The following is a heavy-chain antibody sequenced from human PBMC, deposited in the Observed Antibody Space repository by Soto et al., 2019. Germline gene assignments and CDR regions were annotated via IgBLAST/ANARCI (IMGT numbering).Heavy chain of an antibody. Sequence: ASVKVSCKASGGTFSSYAISWVRQAPGQGLEWMGGIIPIFGTANYAQKFQGRVTITADESTSTAYMELSSLRSEDTAVYYCARDVDSGPGPYFDYWGQGTLVXVSS. D-gene: IGHD1-26*01. J-gene: IGHJ4*02. V-gene: IGHV1-69*13. CDR3: ARDVDSGPGPYFDY. CDR2: IIPIFGTA. CDR1: GGTFSSYA.